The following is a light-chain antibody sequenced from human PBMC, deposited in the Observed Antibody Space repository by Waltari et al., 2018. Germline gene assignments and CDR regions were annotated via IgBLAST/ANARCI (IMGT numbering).Light chain of an antibody. V-gene: IGLV2-23*01. CDR3: CSYAGSSPL. Sequence: QSAPTQPASVSGSPGQSITISCAGATSDVVTYSLVSWYQQHPGNPPKLMIHEGTQRPSGISNRFSGSNSDNTASLTISGLQFEDEAYYYCCSYAGSSPLFGGGTRVTVL. CDR2: EGT. CDR1: TSDVVTYSL. J-gene: IGLJ3*02.